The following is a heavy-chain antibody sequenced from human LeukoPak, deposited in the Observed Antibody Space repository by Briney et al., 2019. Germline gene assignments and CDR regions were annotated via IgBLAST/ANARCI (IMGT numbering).Heavy chain of an antibody. Sequence: LETLSLTCTVSGGSISSYYWTWIRQPPGKGLEWIGYIYYSGTTNYNPSLKSRVTISVDTSKNQFSLKLSSVTAADTAVYYCASGRPLGFDYWGQGTLVTVSS. CDR3: ASGRPLGFDY. V-gene: IGHV4-59*13. CDR2: IYYSGTT. D-gene: IGHD1-26*01. CDR1: GGSISSYY. J-gene: IGHJ4*02.